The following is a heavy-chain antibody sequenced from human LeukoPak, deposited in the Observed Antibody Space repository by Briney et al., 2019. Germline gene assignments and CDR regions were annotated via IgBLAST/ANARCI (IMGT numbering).Heavy chain of an antibody. J-gene: IGHJ4*02. V-gene: IGHV1-2*02. CDR2: INPNSGGT. CDR1: GYTFTGYY. Sequence: GVSVKVSCKASGYTFTGYYMHWVRQAPGQGLEWMGWINPNSGGTNYAQKLQGRVTMTTDTSTSTAYMELRSLRSDDTAVYYCARVMYGDYYFDYWGQGTLVTVSS. CDR3: ARVMYGDYYFDY. D-gene: IGHD4-17*01.